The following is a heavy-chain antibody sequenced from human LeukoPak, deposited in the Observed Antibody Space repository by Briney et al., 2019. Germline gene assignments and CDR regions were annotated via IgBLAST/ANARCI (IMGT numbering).Heavy chain of an antibody. J-gene: IGHJ4*03. Sequence: GRSLRLSCAASGFTFSNYAMHWVRQAPGKGLEWVAVISYDGNNKYYADSVKGRFTISRDNSKNTLYLQMNSLRAEDTAVYYCARGHSSYFDYWGKGTTVTVSS. CDR1: GFTFSNYA. CDR3: ARGHSSYFDY. CDR2: ISYDGNNK. V-gene: IGHV3-30*04. D-gene: IGHD6-19*01.